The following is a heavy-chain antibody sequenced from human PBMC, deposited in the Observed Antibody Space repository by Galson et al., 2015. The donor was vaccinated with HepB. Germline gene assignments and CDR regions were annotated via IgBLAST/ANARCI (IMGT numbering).Heavy chain of an antibody. CDR3: ARDKVLWFRELFRQDYYYMDV. CDR1: GYTFTGYY. Sequence: SVKVSCKASGYTFTGYYMHWVRQAPGQGLEWMGRINPNSGGTNYAQKFQGRVTMTRDTSISTAYMELSRLRSDDTAVYYCARDKVLWFRELFRQDYYYMDVWGKGTTVTVSS. V-gene: IGHV1-2*06. D-gene: IGHD3-10*01. J-gene: IGHJ6*03. CDR2: INPNSGGT.